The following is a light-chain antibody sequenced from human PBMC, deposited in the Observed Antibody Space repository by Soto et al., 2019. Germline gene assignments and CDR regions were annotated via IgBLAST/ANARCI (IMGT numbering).Light chain of an antibody. CDR1: QGIRND. Sequence: DIQMTQSPSSLSASVGDRVTITCRASQGIRNDLAWYQEKPGKAPKRLIYVASRLQSGVPSRFSGSGSGTEFTLAISSLQPEDSSTYYCLQQNSDPLTFGGGTKVDIK. V-gene: IGKV1-17*01. CDR3: LQQNSDPLT. CDR2: VAS. J-gene: IGKJ4*01.